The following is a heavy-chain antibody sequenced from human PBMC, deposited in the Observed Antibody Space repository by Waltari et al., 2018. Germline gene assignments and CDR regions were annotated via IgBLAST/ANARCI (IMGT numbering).Heavy chain of an antibody. CDR1: GFTFSSYG. CDR2: IWYDGSNK. D-gene: IGHD3-3*01. J-gene: IGHJ4*02. CDR3: ARDSTYYDFWSGYSYYFDY. V-gene: IGHV3-33*01. Sequence: GFTFSSYGMHWVRQAPGKGLEWVAVIWYDGSNKYYADSVKGRFTISRDNSKNTLYLQMNSLRAEDTAVYYCARDSTYYDFWSGYSYYFDYWGQGTLVTVSS.